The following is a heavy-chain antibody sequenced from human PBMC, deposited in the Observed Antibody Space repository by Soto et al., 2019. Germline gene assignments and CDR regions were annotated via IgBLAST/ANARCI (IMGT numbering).Heavy chain of an antibody. CDR3: ARELPAEPGTFREDPFDF. Sequence: GASVKVSCKASGGTFSNYAFSWVRQASGQGLDWMGTIIPIFGTTNFAQKFQGRVTMTADESTTTVYMELSSLRSDDTAVYYCARELPAEPGTFREDPFDFWGQRTTVIVSS. D-gene: IGHD2-2*01. CDR2: IIPIFGTT. CDR1: GGTFSNYA. V-gene: IGHV1-69*13. J-gene: IGHJ3*01.